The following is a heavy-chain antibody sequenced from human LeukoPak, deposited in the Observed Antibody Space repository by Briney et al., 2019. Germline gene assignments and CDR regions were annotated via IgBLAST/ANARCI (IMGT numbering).Heavy chain of an antibody. Sequence: GGSLRLSCAASGFTFSSYSMNWVRQAPGKGLEWVSSISSSSSYIYYADSVKGRFIISRDNAKNSLYLQMNNLRAEDTAIYYCARDNHFDYWGQGTLVTVSS. D-gene: IGHD1-14*01. CDR3: ARDNHFDY. V-gene: IGHV3-21*01. CDR1: GFTFSSYS. CDR2: ISSSSSYI. J-gene: IGHJ4*02.